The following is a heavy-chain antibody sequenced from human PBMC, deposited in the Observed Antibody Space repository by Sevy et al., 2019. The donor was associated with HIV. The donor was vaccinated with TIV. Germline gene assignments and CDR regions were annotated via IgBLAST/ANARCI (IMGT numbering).Heavy chain of an antibody. CDR3: VREGLGGYSYSLDY. J-gene: IGHJ4*01. CDR1: GFSFSIYW. V-gene: IGHV3-7*01. Sequence: GGSLRLSCAASGFSFSIYWMSWVRQAPGKGLEWVATMKQDGSDEDYVDSVKGRFTISRDNAKNSLFLQMNSLSAEDMAVYYCVREGLGGYSYSLDYWGHGTLVTVSS. D-gene: IGHD5-18*01. CDR2: MKQDGSDE.